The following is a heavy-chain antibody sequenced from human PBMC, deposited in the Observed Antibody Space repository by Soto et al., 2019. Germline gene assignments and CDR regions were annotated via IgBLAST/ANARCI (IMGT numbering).Heavy chain of an antibody. CDR3: TTTRPGTNVFDN. J-gene: IGHJ3*02. V-gene: IGHV3-15*01. D-gene: IGHD6-13*01. CDR1: GFKFRNYA. CDR2: IRSKTDGGTT. Sequence: PGGSLRLSCAASGFKFRNYAIHWVRQAPGKGLEYIGRIRSKTDGGTTEYAAPVEGRFTISRDDSKNTLYLQMGGLKTEDTAVYYCTTTRPGTNVFDNWGQGTLVTVSS.